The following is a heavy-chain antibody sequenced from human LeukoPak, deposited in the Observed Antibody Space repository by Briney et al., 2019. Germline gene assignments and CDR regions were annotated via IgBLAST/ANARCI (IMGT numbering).Heavy chain of an antibody. D-gene: IGHD3-16*01. Sequence: PSETLSLTCSVSGGSVTTGTYHWAWVRQPPGKGLAWLGSVYFDGGTHYNRSLQSRVAISVDTSKNQYSLRLSSVTASDTAVYYCARDHYYDGRGRFDPWGQGILVTVSS. CDR3: ARDHYYDGRGRFDP. CDR2: VYFDGGT. CDR1: GGSVTTGTYH. J-gene: IGHJ5*02. V-gene: IGHV4-39*07.